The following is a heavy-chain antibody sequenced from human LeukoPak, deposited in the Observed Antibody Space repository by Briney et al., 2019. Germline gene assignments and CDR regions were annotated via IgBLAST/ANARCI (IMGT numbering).Heavy chain of an antibody. CDR2: IKSKTDGGTT. CDR3: TTALGEYYDFWSGYRFDY. CDR1: AFTSSNAW. Sequence: GESLRLSCAAAAFTSSNAWTNCVRQAPGKVLGWVGRIKSKTDGGTTDYAAVVKGRFTISRDESKNTLYLQMNSLKTEDTAVYYCTTALGEYYDFWSGYRFDYWGQGTLVPVSS. J-gene: IGHJ4*02. V-gene: IGHV3-15*07. D-gene: IGHD3-3*01.